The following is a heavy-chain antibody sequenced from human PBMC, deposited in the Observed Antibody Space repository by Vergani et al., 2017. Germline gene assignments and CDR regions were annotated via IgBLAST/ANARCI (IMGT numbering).Heavy chain of an antibody. D-gene: IGHD4-23*01. CDR2: IVPILDRK. V-gene: IGHV1-69*08. CDR1: GGTFSSYT. CDR3: ARDLGRSRVNSHYGMGV. Sequence: QVQLVQSGAEMKKPGSSVKVSCKSSGGTFSSYTFIWVRLAPGQGLDGMGSIVPILDRKEYAQKFQGRVAITADTSTSTVYMELSSLRSEDTAVYYCARDLGRSRVNSHYGMGVWGQGTTVTVSS. J-gene: IGHJ6*02.